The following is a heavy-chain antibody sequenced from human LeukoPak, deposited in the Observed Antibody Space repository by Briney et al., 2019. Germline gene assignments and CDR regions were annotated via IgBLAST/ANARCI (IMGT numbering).Heavy chain of an antibody. CDR3: ARDLQWELNYFDY. V-gene: IGHV3-21*01. D-gene: IGHD1-26*01. J-gene: IGHJ4*02. Sequence: PGGSLRLSCAASGFTFSTYSLSWVRQAPGKGLQWVSSISPGGDHTFYTDSVKGRFTISRDNAKNSLYLQMNSLRAEDTAVYYCARDLQWELNYFDYWGQGTLVTVSS. CDR2: ISPGGDHT. CDR1: GFTFSTYS.